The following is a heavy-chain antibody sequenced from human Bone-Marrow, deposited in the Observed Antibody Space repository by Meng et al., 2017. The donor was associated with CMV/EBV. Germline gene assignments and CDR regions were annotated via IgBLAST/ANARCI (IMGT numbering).Heavy chain of an antibody. CDR2: IYSGGST. D-gene: IGHD3-9*01. CDR3: ARDATLTHNLYAFDI. Sequence: GESLKISCAASGFTVSSNYMSWVRQAPGKGLEWVSVIYSGGSTYYADSVKGRFTISRDNSKNTLYLQMNSLRAEDTSVYYCARDATLTHNLYAFDIWGQGTMVTVSS. J-gene: IGHJ3*02. CDR1: GFTVSSNY. V-gene: IGHV3-66*02.